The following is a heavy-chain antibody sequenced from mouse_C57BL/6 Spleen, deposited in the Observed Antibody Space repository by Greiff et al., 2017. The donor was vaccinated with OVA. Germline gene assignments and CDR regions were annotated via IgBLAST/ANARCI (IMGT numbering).Heavy chain of an antibody. Sequence: ESGPALVKPSQTVSLTCTVTGYSITNGNHWWNWIRPVSGSKLEWIGYISFSGSTDSNPSLKRRISNTRDTSKNQLLLQLNSETTEDIATYCCARELLDFDYWGQGTTLTVSS. J-gene: IGHJ2*01. D-gene: IGHD2-12*01. V-gene: IGHV3-4*01. CDR1: GYSITNGNHW. CDR3: ARELLDFDY. CDR2: ISFSGST.